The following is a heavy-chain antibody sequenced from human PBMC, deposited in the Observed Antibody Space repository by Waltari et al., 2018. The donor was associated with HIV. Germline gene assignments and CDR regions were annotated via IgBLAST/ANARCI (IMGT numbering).Heavy chain of an antibody. CDR2: MSYDGRNK. CDR3: AKATHGDSSGYYYYFDY. J-gene: IGHJ4*02. Sequence: QVQLVESGGGVVQPGRSLRLSCAASGFTFSSYGMHWVRQAPGKGMEGVGGMSYDGRNKYYADSVKGRFTIARDNSKSTLYLQRNSLRAEDTAVFYCAKATHGDSSGYYYYFDYWGQGTLVTVSS. CDR1: GFTFSSYG. D-gene: IGHD3-22*01. V-gene: IGHV3-30*18.